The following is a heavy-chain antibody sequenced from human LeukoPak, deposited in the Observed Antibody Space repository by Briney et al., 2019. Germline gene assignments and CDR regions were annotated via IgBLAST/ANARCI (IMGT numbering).Heavy chain of an antibody. CDR3: AREDVLRYSDGYDY. V-gene: IGHV4-61*02. Sequence: SETLSLTCTVSGGSISSGSYYWSWIRQPAGKGLEWIGRIHTSGSTNYNPSLKSRVTISVDTSKNQFSLKLSSVTAADTAVYYCAREDVLRYSDGYDYWGQGTLVTVSS. J-gene: IGHJ4*02. CDR1: GGSISSGSYY. D-gene: IGHD3-9*01. CDR2: IHTSGST.